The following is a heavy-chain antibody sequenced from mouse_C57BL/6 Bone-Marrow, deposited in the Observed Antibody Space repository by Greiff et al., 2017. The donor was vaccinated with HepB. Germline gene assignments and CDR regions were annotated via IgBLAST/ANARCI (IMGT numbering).Heavy chain of an antibody. J-gene: IGHJ2*01. CDR3: ARNPGYYGRGY. V-gene: IGHV1-81*01. CDR2: IYPRSGNT. CDR1: GYTFTSYG. D-gene: IGHD1-1*01. Sequence: VQLQQSGAELARPGASVKLSCKASGYTFTSYGISWVKQRTGQGLEWIGEIYPRSGNTYYNEKFKGKATLTADKSSSTADMELRSLTSEDSAVYFCARNPGYYGRGYWGQGTTLTVSS.